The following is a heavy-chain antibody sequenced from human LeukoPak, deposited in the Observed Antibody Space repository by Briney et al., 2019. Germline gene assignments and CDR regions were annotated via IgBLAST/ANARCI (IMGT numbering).Heavy chain of an antibody. J-gene: IGHJ3*02. CDR1: GGSISSYY. V-gene: IGHV4-59*12. CDR2: IYYSGST. D-gene: IGHD6-6*01. CDR3: ARFEYSSSSYAFDI. Sequence: ETLSLTCTVSGGSISSYYWSWIRQPPGKGLEWIGYIYYSGSTNYNPSLKSRVTISVDTSKNQFSLKLSSVTAADTAVYYCARFEYSSSSYAFDIWGQGTMVTVSS.